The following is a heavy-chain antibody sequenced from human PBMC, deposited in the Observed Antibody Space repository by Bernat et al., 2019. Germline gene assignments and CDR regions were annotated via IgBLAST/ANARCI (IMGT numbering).Heavy chain of an antibody. J-gene: IGHJ4*02. Sequence: QVQLVQSGAEVKKPGSSVKVSCKASGGTFSSYAISWVRQAPGQGLEWMGGIIPIFGTANYAKKFQGRVTITADESTSTAYMELSSLRYEDTAVYYWAREGTASVIAAAGTSEDAFDYWGQGTLVTVSS. CDR1: GGTFSSYA. D-gene: IGHD6-13*01. CDR2: IIPIFGTA. V-gene: IGHV1-69*01. CDR3: AREGTASVIAAAGTSEDAFDY.